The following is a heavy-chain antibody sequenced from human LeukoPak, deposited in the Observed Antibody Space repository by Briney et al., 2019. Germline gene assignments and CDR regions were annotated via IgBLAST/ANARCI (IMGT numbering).Heavy chain of an antibody. J-gene: IGHJ4*02. CDR3: ARQATVLRFLEWLSYFDY. V-gene: IGHV5-51*01. Sequence: GESLKISCKTSGYSFNTYWIGWVRQMPGKGLEWMGIIYPGDSDIRYSPSFQGQVTISADKSISTAYLQWSSLKASDTAMYYCARQATVLRFLEWLSYFDYWGQGTLVTVSS. CDR1: GYSFNTYW. CDR2: IYPGDSDI. D-gene: IGHD3-3*01.